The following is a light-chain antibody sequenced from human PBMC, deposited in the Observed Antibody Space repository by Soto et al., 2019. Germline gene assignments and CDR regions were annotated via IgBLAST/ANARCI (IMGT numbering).Light chain of an antibody. CDR1: SSDVGGYNY. CDR2: DVT. V-gene: IGLV2-14*03. J-gene: IGLJ2*01. CDR3: SSYTIGNTLVV. Sequence: QSALTQPASVSGSPGQSITISCTGTSSDVGGYNYVSWYQQHPGKVPKLMIYDVTHRPSGVSNRFSGSKSGNTASLTISGLQAEDEADYYCSSYTIGNTLVVFGGGTKLTVL.